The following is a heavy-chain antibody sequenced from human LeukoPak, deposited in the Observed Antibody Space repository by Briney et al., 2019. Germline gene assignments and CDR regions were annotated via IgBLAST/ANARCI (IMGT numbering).Heavy chain of an antibody. Sequence: SETLSLTCTVSGGSISSFYWSWIRQPAGKGLEWIGRIYTSGSTNYNSSLKSRVTMSVDTSKNQFSLKLSSVTAADTAVYYCARGIIVGATRDAFDIWGQGTMVTVSS. CDR1: GGSISSFY. D-gene: IGHD1-26*01. CDR3: ARGIIVGATRDAFDI. J-gene: IGHJ3*02. CDR2: IYTSGST. V-gene: IGHV4-4*07.